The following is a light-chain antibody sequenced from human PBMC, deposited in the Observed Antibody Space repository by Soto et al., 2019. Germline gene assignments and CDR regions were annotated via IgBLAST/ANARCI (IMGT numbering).Light chain of an antibody. J-gene: IGLJ2*01. CDR1: SSNIGAGYD. V-gene: IGLV1-40*01. CDR2: GNS. CDR3: QSYDSSLSGVV. Sequence: QSVLTQPPSVSGAPGQRVTISCTGSSSNIGAGYDVHWYQQLPGSAPKLLIYGNSNRPSGVPDRFSGSKSGTSASLAITGLQAEDEADYYWQSYDSSLSGVVFGGGTKLTV.